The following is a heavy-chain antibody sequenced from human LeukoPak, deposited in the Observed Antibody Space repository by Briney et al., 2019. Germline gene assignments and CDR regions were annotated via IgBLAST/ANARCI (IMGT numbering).Heavy chain of an antibody. V-gene: IGHV5-51*01. Sequence: GESLKISCQGSGYSFTNHWIGWVRQMPGKGLEWMGIIYPGDSDTRYSPSFQGQVTISADKSISTAYLQWSSLKASDTAMYYCARSGRLGYCSGGSCFRWDYWGQGTLVTVSS. J-gene: IGHJ4*02. CDR1: GYSFTNHW. CDR2: IYPGDSDT. CDR3: ARSGRLGYCSGGSCFRWDY. D-gene: IGHD2-15*01.